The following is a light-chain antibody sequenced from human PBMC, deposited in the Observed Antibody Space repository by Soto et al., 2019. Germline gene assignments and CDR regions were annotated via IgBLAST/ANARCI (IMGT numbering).Light chain of an antibody. CDR1: TGAVTSGHY. V-gene: IGLV7-46*01. Sequence: QTVVTQEPSLTVSPGGTVTLTCGSSTGAVTSGHYPYWFQQKPGQAPRTLIYDTSNKHSWTPARFSGSLLGGKAALTLSGAQPEEDAESRCLLPYSGAAVFGGGTQLTVL. CDR3: LLPYSGAAV. J-gene: IGLJ2*01. CDR2: DTS.